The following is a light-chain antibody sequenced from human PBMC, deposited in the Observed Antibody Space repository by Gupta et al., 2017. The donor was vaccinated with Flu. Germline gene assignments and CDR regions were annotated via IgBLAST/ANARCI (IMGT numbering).Light chain of an antibody. Sequence: VLRQPPSASGAPGQGSTIACSGSNSNVGRNTVHWFQQVPGRAPTLLISTNNQRPSVVPGRFSGSKSGPSAPLAISGLQADDEADYYSGRGDDDRHEYVFGAGTKVTVL. CDR1: NSNVGRNT. J-gene: IGLJ1*01. V-gene: IGLV1-44*01. CDR2: TNN. CDR3: GRGDDDRHEYV.